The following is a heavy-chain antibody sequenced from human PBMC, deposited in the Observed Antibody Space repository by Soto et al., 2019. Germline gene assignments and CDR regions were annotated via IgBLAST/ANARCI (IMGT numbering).Heavy chain of an antibody. CDR3: ATIPFPTPSFGMDV. V-gene: IGHV5-51*01. CDR2: IYPADSDI. J-gene: IGHJ6*02. D-gene: IGHD4-17*01. Sequence: EVQLVQSGEEVKKTGESLKISCKASGYSFSSYWIAWVRQMPGKGLEWMGIIYPADSDIRYSESSEGHVTISVDKSISTAYLQWSSLKASDTAIYYCATIPFPTPSFGMDVWGQGTTVTVSS. CDR1: GYSFSSYW.